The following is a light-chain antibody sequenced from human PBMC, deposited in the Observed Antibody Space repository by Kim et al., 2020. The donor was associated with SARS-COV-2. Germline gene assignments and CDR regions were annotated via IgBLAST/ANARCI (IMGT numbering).Light chain of an antibody. J-gene: IGKJ2*01. CDR3: HQSRTLPYT. CDR2: YAS. CDR1: QSISDY. Sequence: EIVLTQSPDFQSVTPKEKVTITCRASQSISDYLHWYQQKPNQSPMLLVKYASQSISGVPSRFSGSGSGTDFTLTIDSLEAADAATYYCHQSRTLPYTFGQGTKLEI. V-gene: IGKV6-21*02.